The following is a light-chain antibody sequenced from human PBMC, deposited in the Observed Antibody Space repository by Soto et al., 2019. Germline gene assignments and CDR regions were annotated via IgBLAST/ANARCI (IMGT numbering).Light chain of an antibody. CDR2: EVS. V-gene: IGLV2-14*01. CDR1: SSDVGGYNY. J-gene: IGLJ3*02. Sequence: QSALTQPASVSGSPGQSITISCTGTSSDVGGYNYVSWYQHHPGKVPKLMIYEVSNRPSGVSNRFSGSKSGNTASLTISGLQAEDEADYYCSSYTGSSTPVFGGGTKLTVL. CDR3: SSYTGSSTPV.